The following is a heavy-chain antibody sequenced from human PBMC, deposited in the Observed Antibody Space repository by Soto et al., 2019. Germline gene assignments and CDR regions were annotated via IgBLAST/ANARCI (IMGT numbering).Heavy chain of an antibody. Sequence: SETLSLTCTVSGGSISSYYWSWIRQPPGKGLEWIGYIYYSGSTNYNPSLKSRVTISIDTSKNQFSLKLSSVTAADTAVYYCARGRRTGYYTNYYYYYMDVWGKGTTVTVSS. CDR2: IYYSGST. CDR3: ARGRRTGYYTNYYYYYMDV. CDR1: GGSISSYY. D-gene: IGHD3-9*01. J-gene: IGHJ6*03. V-gene: IGHV4-59*01.